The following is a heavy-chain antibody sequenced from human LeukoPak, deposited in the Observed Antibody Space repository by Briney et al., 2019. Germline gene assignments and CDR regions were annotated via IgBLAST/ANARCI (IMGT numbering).Heavy chain of an antibody. V-gene: IGHV3-30*02. CDR1: GFTFSTYG. Sequence: GGSLRLSCAASGFTFSTYGMHWVRQAPGKGLEWVAFIRYDGSNKYYADSVKGRFTISRDNSKNTLYLQMNSLRAEDTAVYFCAKDKDPWKSTSISDFDYWGQGSLVTVSS. CDR2: IRYDGSNK. J-gene: IGHJ4*02. D-gene: IGHD1-1*01. CDR3: AKDKDPWKSTSISDFDY.